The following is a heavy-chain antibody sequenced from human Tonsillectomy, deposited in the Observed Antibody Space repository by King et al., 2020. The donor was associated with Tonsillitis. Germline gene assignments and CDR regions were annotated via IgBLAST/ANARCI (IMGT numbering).Heavy chain of an antibody. CDR1: GCTFSSYS. J-gene: IGHJ3*02. CDR3: ARDCSTTSCSAWHAFDI. Sequence: VQLVESGGGLVQPGGSLRLSCAASGCTFSSYSMNWVRQAPGKGLEWVSYISSSSSAIYYADSMKGRFTISRDNAKNSLYLQMNSLRDEDTAVYYCARDCSTTSCSAWHAFDIWGQGTMVTVSS. CDR2: ISSSSSAI. D-gene: IGHD2-2*01. V-gene: IGHV3-48*02.